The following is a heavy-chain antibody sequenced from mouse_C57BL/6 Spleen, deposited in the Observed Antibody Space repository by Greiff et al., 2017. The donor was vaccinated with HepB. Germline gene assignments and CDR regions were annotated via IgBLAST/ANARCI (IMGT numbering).Heavy chain of an antibody. Sequence: VTLKVSGAELVRPGASVKLSCTASGFNIKDDYMHWVKQRPEQGLEWIGWIDPENGDTEYASKFQGKATITADTSSNTAYLQLSSLTSEDTAVYYCTTEDYGYGRFAYWGQGTLVTVSA. V-gene: IGHV14-4*01. CDR1: GFNIKDDY. CDR2: IDPENGDT. J-gene: IGHJ3*01. CDR3: TTEDYGYGRFAY. D-gene: IGHD2-2*01.